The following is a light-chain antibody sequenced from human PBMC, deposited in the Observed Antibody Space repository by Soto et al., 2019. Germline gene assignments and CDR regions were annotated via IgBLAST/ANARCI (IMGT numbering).Light chain of an antibody. J-gene: IGLJ1*01. CDR1: SSDVGGYNY. CDR2: EVN. CDR3: SSYEGSNSYV. V-gene: IGLV2-8*01. Sequence: QSVLTQPPSASGSPGQSVTISCTGTSSDVGGYNYVSWYQQHPGKAPKLMIYEVNKRPSGVPDRFSGSKSGNTASLTVSGLQAEDEATPYRSSYEGSNSYVFGTGTKGTVL.